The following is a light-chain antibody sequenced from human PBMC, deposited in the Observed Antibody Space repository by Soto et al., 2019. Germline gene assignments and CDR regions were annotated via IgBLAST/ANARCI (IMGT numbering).Light chain of an antibody. CDR1: QRLRHITGETF. V-gene: IGKV2D-29*02. CDR2: EVS. CDR3: MQSTQLPPT. Sequence: DVVMTQSPLSLSVTPGQPASVSCKSRQRLRHITGETFLFWYLQKPGQSPQLLIYEVSTRVSGVPDRFSGSGSGTDFTLEISRVETDDVGIYYCMQSTQLPPTFGQGTRLEIK. J-gene: IGKJ5*01.